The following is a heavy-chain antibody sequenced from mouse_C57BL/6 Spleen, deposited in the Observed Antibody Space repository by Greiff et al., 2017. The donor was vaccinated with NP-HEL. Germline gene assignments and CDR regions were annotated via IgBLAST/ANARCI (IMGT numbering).Heavy chain of an antibody. CDR1: GYSFTGYY. CDR2: INPSTGGT. D-gene: IGHD1-1*01. J-gene: IGHJ1*03. V-gene: IGHV1-42*01. Sequence: VQLKESGPELVKPGASVKISCKASGYSFTGYYMNWVKQSPEKSLEWIGEINPSTGGTTYNQKFKAKATLTVDKSSSTAYMQLKSLTSEDSAVYYCARRGFYYYGSSSLYFDVWGTGTTVTVSS. CDR3: ARRGFYYYGSSSLYFDV.